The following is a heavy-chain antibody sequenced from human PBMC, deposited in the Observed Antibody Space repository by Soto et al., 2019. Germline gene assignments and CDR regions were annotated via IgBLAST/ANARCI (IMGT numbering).Heavy chain of an antibody. D-gene: IGHD1-26*01. CDR1: TFSMYS. J-gene: IGHJ5*02. CDR3: ARDQGGSYDSWFDP. Sequence: EVHVVESGGGLVKPGGSLRLSCTFTFSMYSMNWVRQAPGKGLEWVACISSGSAYIKYAESVKGRFTISRDNAKNSLHLQMISLRAEDTAIYHCARDQGGSYDSWFDPWGQGTLVTVSS. V-gene: IGHV3-21*06. CDR2: ISSGSAYI.